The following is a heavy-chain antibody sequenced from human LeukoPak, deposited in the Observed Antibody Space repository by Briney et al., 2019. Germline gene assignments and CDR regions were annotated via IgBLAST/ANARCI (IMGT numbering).Heavy chain of an antibody. CDR2: INPNSGGT. J-gene: IGHJ5*02. CDR1: GYTFTGYY. CDR3: ARSQYQLRCNWFDP. Sequence: ASVKVSCKAPGYTFTGYYMHWVRPTPEQRLGWMGLINPNSGGTNYAQKFQGRVIMTGNTSISTAYMELSRLRSDETAVYCWARSQYQLRCNWFDPWGQGTLVTVSS. V-gene: IGHV1-2*02. D-gene: IGHD2-2*01.